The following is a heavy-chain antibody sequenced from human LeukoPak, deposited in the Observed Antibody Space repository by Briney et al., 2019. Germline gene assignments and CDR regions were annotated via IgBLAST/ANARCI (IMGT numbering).Heavy chain of an antibody. Sequence: SETLSLTCTVSGGSISSGGYYWSWIRQHPGKGLEWIGYIYYSGSTYYNPSLKSRVTISVDTSKNQFSLKLSSVTAADTAVYYCARWSAAGGGHFDYWGQGTLVTVSS. CDR3: ARWSAAGGGHFDY. CDR1: GGSISSGGYY. V-gene: IGHV4-31*03. J-gene: IGHJ4*02. CDR2: IYYSGST. D-gene: IGHD6-13*01.